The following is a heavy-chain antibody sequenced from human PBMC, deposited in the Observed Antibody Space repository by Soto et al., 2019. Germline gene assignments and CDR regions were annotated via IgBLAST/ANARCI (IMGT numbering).Heavy chain of an antibody. D-gene: IGHD5-12*01. CDR1: GDSISSSSYH. Sequence: SETLSLTCSVSGDSISSSSYHWGWIRQPPGKGLEWIGTISYSGNTYYKSSLKSRVTISVDTSKNQFSLKLSSVTAADTAVYYCASTRLVATSVWYWGQGXLVTVSS. CDR3: ASTRLVATSVWY. CDR2: ISYSGNT. J-gene: IGHJ4*02. V-gene: IGHV4-39*01.